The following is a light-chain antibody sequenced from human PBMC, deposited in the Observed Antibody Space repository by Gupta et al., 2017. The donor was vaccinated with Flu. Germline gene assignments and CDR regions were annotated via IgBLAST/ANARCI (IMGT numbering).Light chain of an antibody. CDR3: HQSRSFPDI. J-gene: IGKJ3*01. Sequence: ELCESPDFQSVTPNEEVTITCRASQSIGSHLHWYQQKAGQTPKLLINHASQSLSGVPSRFRGSGSGTDFTLTISGLESEDVATYYCHQSRSFPDIFGPGTKVAIK. CDR2: HAS. V-gene: IGKV6-21*01. CDR1: QSIGSH.